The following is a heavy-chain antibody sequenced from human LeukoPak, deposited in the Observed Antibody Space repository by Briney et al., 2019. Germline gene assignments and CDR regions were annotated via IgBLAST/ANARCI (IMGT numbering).Heavy chain of an antibody. Sequence: ASVKVSCKASGYTFTSYGISWVRQAPGQGLEWMGWISAYNGNTNYAQKLQGRVTMTTDTSTSTAYMELRSLRSDDTAVYYCARDPENYYVSSGYYSRGAFDIWGQGTMVTVSS. V-gene: IGHV1-18*01. D-gene: IGHD3-22*01. J-gene: IGHJ3*02. CDR1: GYTFTSYG. CDR3: ARDPENYYVSSGYYSRGAFDI. CDR2: ISAYNGNT.